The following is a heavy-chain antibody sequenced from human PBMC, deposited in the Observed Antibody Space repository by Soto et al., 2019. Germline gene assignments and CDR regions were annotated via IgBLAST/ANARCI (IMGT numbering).Heavy chain of an antibody. Sequence: QVQLQQWGAGLLKPSETLSLTCAVYGGSFSGYYWSWIRQPPGKGLEWIGEITHSGSTNYNPSLKSRVTISVATSKNQFSLKLSSVTAADTAVYYCENSAGYSSRWSTSYYYGMDVWGQGTTVIFSS. CDR2: ITHSGST. CDR3: ENSAGYSSRWSTSYYYGMDV. CDR1: GGSFSGYY. J-gene: IGHJ6*02. D-gene: IGHD6-13*01. V-gene: IGHV4-34*01.